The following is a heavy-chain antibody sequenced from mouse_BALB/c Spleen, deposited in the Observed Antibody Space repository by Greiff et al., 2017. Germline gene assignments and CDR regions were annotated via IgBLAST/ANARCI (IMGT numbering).Heavy chain of an antibody. CDR3: AHYYGSSPYAMDY. V-gene: IGHV1-80*01. CDR2: IYPGDGDT. CDR1: GYAFSSYW. Sequence: VQRVESGAELVRPGSSVKISCKASGYAFSSYWMNWVKQRPGQGLEWIGQIYPGDGDTNYNGKFKGKATLTADKSSSTAYMQLSSLTSEDSAVYFCAHYYGSSPYAMDYWGQGTSVTVSS. D-gene: IGHD1-1*01. J-gene: IGHJ4*01.